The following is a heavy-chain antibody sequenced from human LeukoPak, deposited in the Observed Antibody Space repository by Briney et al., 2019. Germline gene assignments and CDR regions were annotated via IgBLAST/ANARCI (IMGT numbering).Heavy chain of an antibody. J-gene: IGHJ3*02. CDR1: GGSISSDY. V-gene: IGHV4-59*12. CDR3: ARDSGSYFDAFDI. CDR2: IYYSGTT. D-gene: IGHD1-26*01. Sequence: SETLSLTCTVSGGSISSDYWSWIRQPPGKGLEWIGYIYYSGTTNYNPSLKSRVTMSVDTSKNQFSLKLSSVTAADTAVYYCARDSGSYFDAFDIWGQGTMVTVSS.